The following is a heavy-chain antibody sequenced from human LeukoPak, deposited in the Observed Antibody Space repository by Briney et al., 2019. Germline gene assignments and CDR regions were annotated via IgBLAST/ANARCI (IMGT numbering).Heavy chain of an antibody. D-gene: IGHD1-26*01. V-gene: IGHV4-59*01. CDR1: GDSISSYY. CDR2: IYYTGST. Sequence: PSETLSLTCTVSGDSISSYYWNWVRQPPGKGQEWIGYIYYTGSTNYNPSLKSRVTISVDTSKNQFSLKLSSVTAADTAVYYCARYSGSSYVFDYWGQGTLVTVSS. CDR3: ARYSGSSYVFDY. J-gene: IGHJ4*02.